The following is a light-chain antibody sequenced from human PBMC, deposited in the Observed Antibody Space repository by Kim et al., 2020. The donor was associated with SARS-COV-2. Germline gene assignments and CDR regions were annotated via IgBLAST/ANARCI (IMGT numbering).Light chain of an antibody. V-gene: IGKV1-8*01. CDR2: GAS. CDR1: QPINTY. Sequence: AIRITQSPSSLSASTGDRVTITCRASQPINTYLAWYQQKPGRAPELLIYGASTLQSGVSSRFSGSGSGTDFTLTISRLQSEDFATYYCQQYYEYPREFGQGTKVDIK. CDR3: QQYYEYPRE. J-gene: IGKJ1*01.